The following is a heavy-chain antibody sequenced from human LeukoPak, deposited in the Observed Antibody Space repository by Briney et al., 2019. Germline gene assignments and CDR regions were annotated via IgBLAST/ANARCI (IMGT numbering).Heavy chain of an antibody. Sequence: PSETLSLTCAVSGVSISDSFWTWIRQPAGKGLEWIGRFHASGSTNYNPSLKSRVTMSVDTSKNHFSLRLASVTAADTAVYYCAKDQTARSSSSWYADWYFDLWGRGTLVTVYS. CDR2: FHASGST. V-gene: IGHV4-4*07. CDR3: AKDQTARSSSSWYADWYFDL. CDR1: GVSISDSF. J-gene: IGHJ2*01. D-gene: IGHD6-13*01.